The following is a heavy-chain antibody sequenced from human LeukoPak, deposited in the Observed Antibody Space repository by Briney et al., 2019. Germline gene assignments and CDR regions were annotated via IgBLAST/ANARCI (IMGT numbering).Heavy chain of an antibody. J-gene: IGHJ4*02. D-gene: IGHD2-15*01. CDR1: EFTFSRYA. Sequence: PGESLRLSCAASEFTFSRYAMSWLRQAPGRGLEGVAAITNRDDDTWYADSVKGRFTISRDNSRNTLFLQMNSLRAEDMAVYYCAKGSAPSRPYHFDFWGQGSLVTVSS. CDR3: AKGSAPSRPYHFDF. V-gene: IGHV3-23*01. CDR2: ITNRDDDT.